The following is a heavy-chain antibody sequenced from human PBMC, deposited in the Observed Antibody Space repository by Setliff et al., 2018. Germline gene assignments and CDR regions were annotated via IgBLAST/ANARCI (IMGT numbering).Heavy chain of an antibody. J-gene: IGHJ4*02. Sequence: SETLSLTCTVYGASFSDYYWGWIRQPAGKGLEWIGRIYVTESTKYNPSLKSRVTLSIDTSKNQFSLKLSSVTAADAALYYCAASRAYTGAVEEWFLPKTFDFWGQGSPVTVSS. CDR3: AASRAYTGAVEEWFLPKTFDF. CDR2: IYVTEST. CDR1: GASFSDYY. V-gene: IGHV4-4*07. D-gene: IGHD3-10*01.